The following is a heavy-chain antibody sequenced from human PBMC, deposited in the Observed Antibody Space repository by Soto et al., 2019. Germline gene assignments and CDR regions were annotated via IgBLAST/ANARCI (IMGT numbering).Heavy chain of an antibody. Sequence: PSETLSLTCTVSGGSISSGDYYWSWIRQPPGKGLEWIGYIYYSGSTYYNPSLKSRVTISVDTSKNQFSLKLSSVTAADTAVYYCARASYGSGENWFDPWGQGTLVTVSS. CDR3: ARASYGSGENWFDP. V-gene: IGHV4-30-4*01. CDR2: IYYSGST. D-gene: IGHD3-10*01. J-gene: IGHJ5*02. CDR1: GGSISSGDYY.